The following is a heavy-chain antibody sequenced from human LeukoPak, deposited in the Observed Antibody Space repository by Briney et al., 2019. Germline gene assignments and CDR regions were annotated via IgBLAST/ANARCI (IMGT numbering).Heavy chain of an antibody. V-gene: IGHV4-39*07. CDR1: GGSISSSSYY. D-gene: IGHD6-13*01. Sequence: SETLSLTCTVSGGSISSSSYYWGWIRQPPGKGLEWIGIIYYSGSTYYNPSLKSRVNISVDTSKNQFSLKLSSVTAADTAVYYCARYTIEYSSSWFDYWGQGTLVTVSS. CDR3: ARYTIEYSSSWFDY. CDR2: IYYSGST. J-gene: IGHJ4*02.